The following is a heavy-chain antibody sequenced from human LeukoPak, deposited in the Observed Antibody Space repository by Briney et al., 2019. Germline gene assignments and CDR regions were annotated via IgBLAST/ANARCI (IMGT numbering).Heavy chain of an antibody. J-gene: IGHJ4*02. CDR2: ITSSGIT. D-gene: IGHD6-13*01. V-gene: IGHV3-23*01. Sequence: GGTLRLSCAASGFTFSNYGMNWVRQAPGKGLEWVSGITSSGITYYADSVKGRFTISRDNSKNTLYLQMNSLRAEDTAVYYCAKGAGYRAPTGDYWGQGTLVTVSS. CDR1: GFTFSNYG. CDR3: AKGAGYRAPTGDY.